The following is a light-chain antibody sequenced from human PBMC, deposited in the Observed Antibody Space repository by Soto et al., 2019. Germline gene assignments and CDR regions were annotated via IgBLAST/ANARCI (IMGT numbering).Light chain of an antibody. CDR2: DAS. CDR1: QSVSSY. J-gene: IGKJ1*01. V-gene: IGKV3-11*01. Sequence: EIVLTQSPATLSLSPGERATLSCRASQSVSSYLAWYQQKPGQAPRLLIYDASNRATGIPARFSGSGSGTAFTLTISSLEPEEFAVYYCQQRSNWPRTFGQGTKVPIK. CDR3: QQRSNWPRT.